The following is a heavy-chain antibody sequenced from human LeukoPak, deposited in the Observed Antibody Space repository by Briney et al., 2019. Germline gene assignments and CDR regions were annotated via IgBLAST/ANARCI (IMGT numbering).Heavy chain of an antibody. V-gene: IGHV3-7*01. CDR2: IKQDGSEK. J-gene: IGHJ6*03. CDR3: ARASGSHVAVYYYYYMDV. CDR1: GFTFSSYW. D-gene: IGHD3-10*01. Sequence: PGGSLRLSCVASGFTFSSYWMSWARQAPGKGLEWVANIKQDGSEKYYVDSVKGRFTISRDNAKNSLYLQMNSLRAEDTAVYFCARASGSHVAVYYYYYMDVWGKGTTVTIAS.